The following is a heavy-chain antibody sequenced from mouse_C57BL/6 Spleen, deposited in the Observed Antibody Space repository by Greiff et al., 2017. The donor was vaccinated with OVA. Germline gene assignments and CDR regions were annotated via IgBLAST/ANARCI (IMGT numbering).Heavy chain of an antibody. J-gene: IGHJ4*01. CDR2: IYPGDGDT. Sequence: QVHVKQSGAELVKPGASVKISCKASGYAFSSYWMNWVKQRPGKGLEWIGQIYPGDGDTNYNGKFKGKATLTADKSSSTAYMQLSSLTSEDSAVYFCARGVYYGSSPHYAMDYWGQGTSVTVSS. D-gene: IGHD1-1*01. CDR1: GYAFSSYW. CDR3: ARGVYYGSSPHYAMDY. V-gene: IGHV1-80*01.